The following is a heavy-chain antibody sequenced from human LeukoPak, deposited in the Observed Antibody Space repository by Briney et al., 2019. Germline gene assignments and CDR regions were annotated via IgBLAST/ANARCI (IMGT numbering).Heavy chain of an antibody. CDR2: IKLDGSEK. Sequence: GGSLRLSCVASGFTFGKYRMSWVRQAPGKGLEWVANIKLDGSEKNYVDSVKGRFTISRDNTKNSLYLQMNSLRAEDTAVFYCARDQYDTWSRRGNFDSWGQGTLVIVSS. CDR3: ARDQYDTWSRRGNFDS. CDR1: GFTFGKYR. D-gene: IGHD3-3*01. J-gene: IGHJ4*02. V-gene: IGHV3-7*03.